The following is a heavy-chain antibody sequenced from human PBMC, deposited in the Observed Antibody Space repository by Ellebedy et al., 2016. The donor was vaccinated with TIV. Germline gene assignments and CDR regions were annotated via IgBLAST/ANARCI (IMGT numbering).Heavy chain of an antibody. J-gene: IGHJ4*02. CDR2: IGTAGDT. Sequence: GESLKISXAASGFTFSSYDMHWVRQATGKGLEWVSAIGTAGDTYYPGSVKGRFTISRENAKNSLYLQMNSLRAGDTAVYYCARDSYGSGSYDYWGQGTLVTVSS. CDR3: ARDSYGSGSYDY. D-gene: IGHD3-10*01. V-gene: IGHV3-13*01. CDR1: GFTFSSYD.